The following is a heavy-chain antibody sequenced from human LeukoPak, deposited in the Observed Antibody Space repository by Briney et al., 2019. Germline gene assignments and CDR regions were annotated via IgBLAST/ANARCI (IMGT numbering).Heavy chain of an antibody. CDR1: GYTFTGYY. CDR2: INPNSGGT. Sequence: ASVKVSCKASGYTFTGYYMHWVRQAPGQGLEWMGWINPNSGGTNYAQKFQGRVTMTRDTSISTAYMELSRLRSDDTAVYYCARDLYDSTGTYAFDIWGQGTMVTASS. J-gene: IGHJ3*02. V-gene: IGHV1-2*02. CDR3: ARDLYDSTGTYAFDI. D-gene: IGHD3-22*01.